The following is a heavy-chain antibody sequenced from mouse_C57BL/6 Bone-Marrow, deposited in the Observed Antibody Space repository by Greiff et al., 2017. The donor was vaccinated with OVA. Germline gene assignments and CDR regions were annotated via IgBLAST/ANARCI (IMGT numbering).Heavy chain of an antibody. V-gene: IGHV1-26*01. CDR3: ARGNYGSSGGFAY. CDR2: INPNNGGT. D-gene: IGHD1-1*01. J-gene: IGHJ3*01. CDR1: GYTFTDYY. Sequence: VQLKQSGPELVKPGASVKISCKASGYTFTDYYMNWVKQSHGKSLEWIGDINPNNGGTSYNQKFKGKATLTVDKSSSTAYMELRSLTSEDSAVYYCARGNYGSSGGFAYWGQGTLVTVSA.